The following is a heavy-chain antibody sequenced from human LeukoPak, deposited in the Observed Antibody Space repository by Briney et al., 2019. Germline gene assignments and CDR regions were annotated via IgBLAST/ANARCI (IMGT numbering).Heavy chain of an antibody. D-gene: IGHD1-26*01. CDR2: IYYSGST. J-gene: IGHJ3*02. CDR3: ATPYSGGYHGLDI. Sequence: SETLSLTCTVSGGSISSSTYYWGWIRQPPGKGLEWIGSIYYSGSTYYNPSLKCRVTISVDTSKNQFSLKLNSVTAADTAVYYCATPYSGGYHGLDIWGQGTMVTVSS. V-gene: IGHV4-39*01. CDR1: GGSISSSTYY.